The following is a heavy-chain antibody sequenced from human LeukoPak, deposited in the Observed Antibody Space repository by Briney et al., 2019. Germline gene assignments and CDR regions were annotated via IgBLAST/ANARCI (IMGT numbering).Heavy chain of an antibody. J-gene: IGHJ2*01. Sequence: SETLSLTCTVSGGSISSSSYYWGWLRQPPGKGLEWIGSIYYSGSTYYNPSLKSRVTISVDTSKNQFSLKLSSVTAADTAVYYCARLVPAAIPYWYFDLWGRGTLVTVSS. CDR1: GGSISSSSYY. V-gene: IGHV4-39*01. CDR3: ARLVPAAIPYWYFDL. D-gene: IGHD2-2*02. CDR2: IYYSGST.